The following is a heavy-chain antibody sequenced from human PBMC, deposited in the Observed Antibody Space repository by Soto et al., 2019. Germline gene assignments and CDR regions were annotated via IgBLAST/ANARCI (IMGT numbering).Heavy chain of an antibody. Sequence: SLRLSCAASGFTFSTYSMNWVRQAPGKGLEWVSSISSSSSYIYYADPVKGRFTISRDNAKNSLYLQMNSLRAEDTAVYYCARYDSSGYYWPYYYYGMDVWGQGTTVTVSS. D-gene: IGHD3-22*01. CDR2: ISSSSSYI. CDR1: GFTFSTYS. V-gene: IGHV3-21*01. J-gene: IGHJ6*02. CDR3: ARYDSSGYYWPYYYYGMDV.